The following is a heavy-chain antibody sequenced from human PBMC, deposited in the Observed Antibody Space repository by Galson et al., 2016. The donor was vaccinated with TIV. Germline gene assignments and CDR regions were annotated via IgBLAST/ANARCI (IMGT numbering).Heavy chain of an antibody. CDR1: GFTFEDYA. Sequence: LRLSCAASGFTFEDYAMHWVRQAPGKGLEWVGRIKSKTAGGTTDYAAAVEGRFTISRDDSENTVYLQMNSLKSDDSGVYYCTTDPYGVDVWGHGTMVTVS. CDR3: TTDPYGVDV. V-gene: IGHV3-15*01. CDR2: IKSKTAGGTT. D-gene: IGHD4/OR15-4a*01. J-gene: IGHJ3*01.